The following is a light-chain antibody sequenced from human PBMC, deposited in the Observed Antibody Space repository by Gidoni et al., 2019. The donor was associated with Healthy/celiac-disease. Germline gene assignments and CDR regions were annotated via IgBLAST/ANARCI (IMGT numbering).Light chain of an antibody. CDR1: QSVLYSSNNKNY. CDR2: WAS. CDR3: QQYYSTPPA. Sequence: DSVMTQSPDSLAVSLGERATINCKSSQSVLYSSNNKNYLAWYQQKPGQPPKLLIYWASPRESGVPDRFSGSGSGTDFTLTISSLQAEDVAVYYCQQYYSTPPAFGQGTKVEIK. J-gene: IGKJ1*01. V-gene: IGKV4-1*01.